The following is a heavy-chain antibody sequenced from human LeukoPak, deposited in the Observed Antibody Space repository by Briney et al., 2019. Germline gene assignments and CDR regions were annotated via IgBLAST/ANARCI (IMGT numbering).Heavy chain of an antibody. Sequence: PGGSLRLSCEASGFTFSSYAMSWVRQAPGKGLEWVSAISGSGGSTYYADSVKGRFTISRDNSKNTLYLQMNSLRAEDTAVYYCAKDPTIFGVGYYYGMDVWGQGTTVTVSS. V-gene: IGHV3-23*01. D-gene: IGHD3-3*01. J-gene: IGHJ6*02. CDR3: AKDPTIFGVGYYYGMDV. CDR2: ISGSGGST. CDR1: GFTFSSYA.